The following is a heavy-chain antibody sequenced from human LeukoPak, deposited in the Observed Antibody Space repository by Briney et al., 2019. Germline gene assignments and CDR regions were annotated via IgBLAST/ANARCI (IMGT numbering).Heavy chain of an antibody. V-gene: IGHV3-30*03. J-gene: IGHJ4*02. Sequence: AGGSLRLSCVASGFTFSNYGMHWVRQAPGKGLEWVAVISYDGSNKYYADSVKGRFTISRDNSKNTLYLQMNSLRAEDTAVYYCAREAISGSYYDHFDYWGQGTLVTVSS. CDR2: ISYDGSNK. D-gene: IGHD1-26*01. CDR1: GFTFSNYG. CDR3: AREAISGSYYDHFDY.